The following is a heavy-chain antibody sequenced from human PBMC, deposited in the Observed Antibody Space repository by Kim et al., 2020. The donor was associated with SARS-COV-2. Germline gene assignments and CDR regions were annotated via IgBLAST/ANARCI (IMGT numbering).Heavy chain of an antibody. CDR3: ARDAGLGPYNGMDV. J-gene: IGHJ6*02. Sequence: GGSLRLSCAASGFTFSSYNMNWVRQVPGKGLEWVSWISSSGSPTYYSDSVQGRVTVSRDNAKNSLFLQMSSLRGDDTAVYFCARDAGLGPYNGMDVWGQG. V-gene: IGHV3-21*06. D-gene: IGHD1-20*01. CDR1: GFTFSSYN. CDR2: ISSSGSPT.